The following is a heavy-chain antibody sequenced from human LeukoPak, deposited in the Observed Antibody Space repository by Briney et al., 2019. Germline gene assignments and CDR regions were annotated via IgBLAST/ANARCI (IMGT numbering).Heavy chain of an antibody. D-gene: IGHD2-2*02. V-gene: IGHV3-23*01. CDR2: ISGSGGST. CDR1: GFTFSSYA. Sequence: GGSLRLSCAASGFTFSSYAMSWVRQAPGKGLEWVSAISGSGGSTYYADSVKGRFTISRDNSKNTLYLQMNSLRAEDTAVYYCAKDLAGEYCSSTSCYRSYWGQGTLVTVSS. J-gene: IGHJ4*02. CDR3: AKDLAGEYCSSTSCYRSY.